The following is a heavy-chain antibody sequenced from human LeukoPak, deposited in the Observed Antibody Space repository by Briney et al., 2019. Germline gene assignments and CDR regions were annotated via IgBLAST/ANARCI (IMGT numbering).Heavy chain of an antibody. Sequence: GGSLRLSCATSGNYWMHWVRQAPGKGLMWVSHINSDGSWTSYADSVKGRFTISKDNAKNTVYLQMNSLRAEDTAVYYCVSFYETYWGRGTLVTVSS. J-gene: IGHJ4*02. CDR2: INSDGSWT. V-gene: IGHV3-74*01. D-gene: IGHD2/OR15-2a*01. CDR3: VSFYETY. CDR1: GNYW.